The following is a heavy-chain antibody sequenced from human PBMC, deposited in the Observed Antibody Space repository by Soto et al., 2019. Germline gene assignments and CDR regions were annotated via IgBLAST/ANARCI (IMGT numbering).Heavy chain of an antibody. J-gene: IGHJ5*02. V-gene: IGHV1-69*02. CDR3: ATPNYESSGADWFDP. CDR2: IIPILGIA. D-gene: IGHD3-22*01. Sequence: VKVSCKASGGTFSTYTISWVRQAPGQGLEWMGRIIPILGIAKNAQKFQGRVTITADKSTSTAYMELSSLRYEDTAVYYCATPNYESSGADWFDPWGQGTLVTVSS. CDR1: GGTFSTYT.